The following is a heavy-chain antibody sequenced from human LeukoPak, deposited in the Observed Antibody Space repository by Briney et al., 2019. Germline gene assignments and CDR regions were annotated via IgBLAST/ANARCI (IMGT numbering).Heavy chain of an antibody. CDR3: ARGHGSGSYYNAYYFDY. D-gene: IGHD3-10*01. CDR2: IYYSGST. Sequence: PSQTLCLTCTVSGGSISSGGYYWSWIRQRPGKGLEWTGYIYYSGSTYHNPSLKSRVTISVDTSKNQFSLKLSSVTAADTAVYYCARGHGSGSYYNAYYFDYWGQGTLVTVSS. V-gene: IGHV4-31*02. CDR1: GGSISSGGYY. J-gene: IGHJ4*02.